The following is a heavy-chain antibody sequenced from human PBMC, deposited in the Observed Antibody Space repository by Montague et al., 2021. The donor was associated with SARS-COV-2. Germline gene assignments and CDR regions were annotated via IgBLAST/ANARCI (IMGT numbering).Heavy chain of an antibody. CDR3: ACGKYYDCRSGYYRHDYVSGMDV. CDR1: GGSISSYY. V-gene: IGHV4-4*07. J-gene: IGHJ6*02. D-gene: IGHD3-3*01. CDR2: IHTSGST. Sequence: SETLSLTCTVSGGSISSYYWSWIRQSAGQGLEWIGRIHTSGSTDSNPSLNSRVTMSVSTSMNQFSLKLSPVTAADTAVYYCACGKYYDCRSGYYRHDYVSGMDVWGQGTTVTVSS.